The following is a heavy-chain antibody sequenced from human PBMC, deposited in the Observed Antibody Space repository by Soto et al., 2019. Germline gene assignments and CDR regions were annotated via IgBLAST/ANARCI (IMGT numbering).Heavy chain of an antibody. Sequence: PSETLSLTCAVYGGSFSGYYWSWIRQPPGKGLEWIGEINHSGSTNYNPSLKGRVTISVDTSKNQFSLKLSSVTAADTAVYYCAAAGRYYGSSEFDPWGQGTLVTVSS. CDR3: AAAGRYYGSSEFDP. V-gene: IGHV4-34*01. J-gene: IGHJ5*02. D-gene: IGHD3-10*01. CDR2: INHSGST. CDR1: GGSFSGYY.